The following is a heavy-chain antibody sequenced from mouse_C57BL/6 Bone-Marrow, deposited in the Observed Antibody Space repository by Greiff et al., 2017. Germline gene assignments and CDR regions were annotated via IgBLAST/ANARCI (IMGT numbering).Heavy chain of an antibody. CDR2: IDPETGGT. J-gene: IGHJ3*01. Sequence: VQLQQSGAELVRPGASVTLSCKASGYTFTDYEMHWVKQTPVHGLEWIGAIDPETGGTAYNQKFKGKAILTADKSSSTAYMELRILTSEDSAVYYGTRSPRWAWFAYWGQGTLVTVSA. D-gene: IGHD2-3*01. CDR3: TRSPRWAWFAY. CDR1: GYTFTDYE. V-gene: IGHV1-15*01.